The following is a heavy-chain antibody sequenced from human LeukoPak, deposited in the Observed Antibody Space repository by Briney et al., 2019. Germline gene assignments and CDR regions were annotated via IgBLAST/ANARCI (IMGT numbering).Heavy chain of an antibody. J-gene: IGHJ4*02. CDR1: VFNLYLFL. CDR3: ARGWNGFDY. V-gene: IGHV3-7*05. Sequence: GGSLRHSRAASVFNLYLFLMTTVRQAPGKGLQWVANIKQDGSEKYYVDSVKGRFTISRDDAKKTLYLQMNSLRAEDTAVYYCARGWNGFDYWGQGTLVTVSS. D-gene: IGHD1-1*01. CDR2: IKQDGSEK.